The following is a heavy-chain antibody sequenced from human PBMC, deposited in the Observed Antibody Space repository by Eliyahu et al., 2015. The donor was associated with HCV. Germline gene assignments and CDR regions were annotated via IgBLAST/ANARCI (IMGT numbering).Heavy chain of an antibody. Sequence: EVKKPGSSVKVSCKASGGTFSRHDISWVRQAPGQGLEWMGGIIPIFGTAKYAQNFQGRVTITADESTSTVSMDLSSLRSEDTAVYYCARGGEEHQLQSRPFDYWGQGTLVTVSS. CDR1: GGTFSRHD. CDR2: IIPIFGTA. V-gene: IGHV1-69*01. CDR3: ARGGEEHQLQSRPFDY. J-gene: IGHJ4*02. D-gene: IGHD2-2*01.